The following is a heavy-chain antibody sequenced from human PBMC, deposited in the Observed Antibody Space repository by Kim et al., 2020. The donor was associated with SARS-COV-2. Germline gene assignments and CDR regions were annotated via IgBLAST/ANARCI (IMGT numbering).Heavy chain of an antibody. CDR3: ARGRFDP. CDR2: GNGNT. V-gene: IGHV1-3*01. Sequence: GNGNTKYSQKFQGRVTITRDTSASTAYMELSSLRSEDTAVYYCARGRFDPWGQGTLVTVSS. J-gene: IGHJ5*02.